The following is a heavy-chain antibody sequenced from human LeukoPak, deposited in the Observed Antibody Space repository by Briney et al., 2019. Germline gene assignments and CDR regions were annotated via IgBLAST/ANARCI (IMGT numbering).Heavy chain of an antibody. D-gene: IGHD5-12*01. CDR3: ETRDIVTAERVD. Sequence: ASVKVSCKASGYTFTGYYMHWVRQAPGQGLEWMGWINPNSGGTNYAQKFQGRVTMTRDTSISTAYMELSRLTSDDTAVYYCETRDIVTAERVDWGQGTLVTVSS. CDR2: INPNSGGT. V-gene: IGHV1-2*02. CDR1: GYTFTGYY. J-gene: IGHJ4*02.